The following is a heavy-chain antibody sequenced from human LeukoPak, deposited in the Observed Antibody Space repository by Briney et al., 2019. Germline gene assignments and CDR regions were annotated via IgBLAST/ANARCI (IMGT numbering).Heavy chain of an antibody. Sequence: EPSQTLSLTCAVSGGSISSGGYSWSWIRQPPGKGLEWIGYIYHSGSTYYNPSLKSRVTISVDRSKNQFSLKLSSVTAADTAVYYCAREVVTEWDGAFDIWGQGTTVTVSS. CDR1: GGSISSGGYS. CDR3: AREVVTEWDGAFDI. CDR2: IYHSGST. D-gene: IGHD4-23*01. V-gene: IGHV4-30-2*01. J-gene: IGHJ3*02.